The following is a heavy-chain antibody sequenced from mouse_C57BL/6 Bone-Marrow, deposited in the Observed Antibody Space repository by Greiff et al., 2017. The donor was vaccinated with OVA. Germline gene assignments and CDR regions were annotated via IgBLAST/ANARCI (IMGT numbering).Heavy chain of an antibody. CDR2: IYPRSGNN. CDR3: ARGRTPYFDV. Sequence: QVQLQQSGAELARPGASVKLSCKSSGYTFTSYGISWVKQRTGQGLEWIGEIYPRSGNNYYNEKFKGKATLTADKSSSTAYMELRSLTSEDSAVYFCARGRTPYFDVWGTGTTVTVSS. CDR1: GYTFTSYG. V-gene: IGHV1-81*01. J-gene: IGHJ1*03. D-gene: IGHD1-1*01.